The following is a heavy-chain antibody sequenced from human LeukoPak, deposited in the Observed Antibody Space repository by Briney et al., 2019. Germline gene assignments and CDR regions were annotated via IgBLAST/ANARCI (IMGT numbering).Heavy chain of an antibody. D-gene: IGHD3-22*01. J-gene: IGHJ4*02. CDR2: IYYSGST. CDR1: GGSISSSSYY. CDR3: AKDRARGYYDSYYYFDY. Sequence: SETLSLTCTVSGGSISSSSYYWSWIRQPPGKGLEWIGSIYYSGSTYYNPSLKSRVTISVDTSKNQFSLKLSSVTAADTAVYYCAKDRARGYYDSYYYFDYWGQGTLVTVSS. V-gene: IGHV4-39*02.